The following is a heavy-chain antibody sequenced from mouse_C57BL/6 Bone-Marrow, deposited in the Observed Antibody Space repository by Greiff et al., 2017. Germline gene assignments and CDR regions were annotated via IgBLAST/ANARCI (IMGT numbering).Heavy chain of an antibody. CDR1: GFTFSDFY. Sequence: EVKLVESGGGLVQSGRSLRLSCATSGFTFSDFYMEWVRQAPGKGLEWIAASRNKANDNTTEYSASVKGRFIVSRDTSQSILYLQMNALRAEDTAIYYCARDGRFTGNYYAMDYWGQGTSVTVSS. D-gene: IGHD4-1*01. CDR3: ARDGRFTGNYYAMDY. V-gene: IGHV7-1*01. CDR2: SRNKANDNTT. J-gene: IGHJ4*01.